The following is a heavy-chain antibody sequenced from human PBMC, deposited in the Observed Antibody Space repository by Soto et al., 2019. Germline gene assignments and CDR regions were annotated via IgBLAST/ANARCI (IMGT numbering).Heavy chain of an antibody. CDR3: ARVCGGDCHHGMDV. V-gene: IGHV4-31*03. CDR1: GGSIRSGGYY. D-gene: IGHD2-21*02. J-gene: IGHJ6*02. CDR2: IYYSGST. Sequence: QVQLQESGPGLVKPSQTLSLTCTVSGGSIRSGGYYWSWIRQHPGEGLEWIGYIYYSGSTYYNPSLKSRVSISVATSKNQFSLKLSSVTAADTAVYSCARVCGGDCHHGMDVWGQGTTVTVSS.